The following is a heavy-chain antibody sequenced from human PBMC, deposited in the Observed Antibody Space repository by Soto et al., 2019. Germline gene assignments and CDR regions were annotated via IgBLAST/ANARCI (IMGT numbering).Heavy chain of an antibody. V-gene: IGHV4-34*01. CDR3: ARSTRTTLVPRVNWFDP. Sequence: KRSETLSLTCAVYGGSFSGYYWSWIRQPPGKGLEWIGEINNSGSTNYNPSLKSRVTISVDTSKNQFSLKLSSVTAADTAVYYCARSTRTTLVPRVNWFDPWGQGTLVTVSS. J-gene: IGHJ5*02. CDR2: INNSGST. D-gene: IGHD2-2*01. CDR1: GGSFSGYY.